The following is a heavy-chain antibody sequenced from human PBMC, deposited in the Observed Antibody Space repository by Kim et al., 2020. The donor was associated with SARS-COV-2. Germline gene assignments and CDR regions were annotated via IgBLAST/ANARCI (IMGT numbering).Heavy chain of an antibody. Sequence: SVKGQFPISRDNSKNTLYLQMNSLRAEDTAVYYCAKDLGTSAYDLDYFDYWGQGTLVTVSS. V-gene: IGHV3-33*06. J-gene: IGHJ4*02. CDR3: AKDLGTSAYDLDYFDY. D-gene: IGHD5-12*01.